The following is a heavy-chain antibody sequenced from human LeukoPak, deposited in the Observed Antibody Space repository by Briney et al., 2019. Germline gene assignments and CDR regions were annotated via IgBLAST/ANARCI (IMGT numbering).Heavy chain of an antibody. J-gene: IGHJ4*02. CDR3: ARGSTYYDSSGQVPFDY. V-gene: IGHV3-48*01. Sequence: PGGSLRLSCAASGFTLRSSAMSWVRQAPGKGLEWVSYISSSSSTIYYADSVKGRFTISRDNAKNSLYLQMNSLRAEDTAVYYCARGSTYYDSSGQVPFDYWGQGTLVTVSS. CDR1: GFTLRSSA. D-gene: IGHD3-22*01. CDR2: ISSSSSTI.